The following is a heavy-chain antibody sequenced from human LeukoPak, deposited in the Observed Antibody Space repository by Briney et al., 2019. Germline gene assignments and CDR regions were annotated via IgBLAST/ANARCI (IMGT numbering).Heavy chain of an antibody. CDR1: GFTFSSQA. V-gene: IGHV3-23*01. D-gene: IGHD3-10*01. Sequence: GGSLRLSCAASGFTFSSQAMSCVRQAPGKGLEWVSAISNSGVTTYYANSVKGRFTISKDNSKNTLYLQMNSLRAEDTAVYYCAKDPFNYGPFDCWGQGRLVSVCS. CDR3: AKDPFNYGPFDC. J-gene: IGHJ4*02. CDR2: ISNSGVTT.